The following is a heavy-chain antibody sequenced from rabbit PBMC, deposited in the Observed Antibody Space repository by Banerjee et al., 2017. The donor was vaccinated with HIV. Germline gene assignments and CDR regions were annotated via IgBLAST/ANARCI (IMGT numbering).Heavy chain of an antibody. CDR3: ARDTDGDGYGWVWNL. D-gene: IGHD2-1*01. CDR2: IVIGDGST. Sequence: QEQLKESGGGLVQPGGSLTLSCTASAFDFSSYAMSWVRQAPGKGLEWIGTIVIGDGSTYYASWVNGRFTISSHNAQNTLYLQLNSLTAADTATYFCARDTDGDGYGWVWNLWGPGTLVTVS. CDR1: AFDFSSYA. V-gene: IGHV1S47*01. J-gene: IGHJ4*01.